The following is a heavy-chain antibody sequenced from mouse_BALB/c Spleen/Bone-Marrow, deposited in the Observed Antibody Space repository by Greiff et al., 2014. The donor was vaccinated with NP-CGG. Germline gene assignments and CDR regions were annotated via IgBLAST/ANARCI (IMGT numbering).Heavy chain of an antibody. Sequence: EVKLEESGAELAKPGASVKLSCTASGFNIKDTYMHWVKQRPEQGLEWIGRIDPANGDTKYDPKFQGKATITADKSSNTAYLQLSSLTSEDTAVYYCTKPSFYDGSSYWYFDVWGAGTTVTVSS. CDR3: TKPSFYDGSSYWYFDV. CDR1: GFNIKDTY. D-gene: IGHD1-1*01. J-gene: IGHJ1*01. CDR2: IDPANGDT. V-gene: IGHV14-3*02.